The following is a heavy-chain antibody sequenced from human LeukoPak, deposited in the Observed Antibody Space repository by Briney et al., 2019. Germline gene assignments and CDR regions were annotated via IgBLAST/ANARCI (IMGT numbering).Heavy chain of an antibody. CDR1: GFTFSSYI. Sequence: GGSLTLSCSASGFTFSSYIMYWVRQAPGKGLEYVSVISSNGVTTYYADSVKGRFTISRGNSKNTLYLQMNSLRAEDTAVYYCARERVLGAALAFDIWGQGTTVTVSS. V-gene: IGHV3-64*04. D-gene: IGHD6-13*01. J-gene: IGHJ3*02. CDR3: ARERVLGAALAFDI. CDR2: ISSNGVTT.